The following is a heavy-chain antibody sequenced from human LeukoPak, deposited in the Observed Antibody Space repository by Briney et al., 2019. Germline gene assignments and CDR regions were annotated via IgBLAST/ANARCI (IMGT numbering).Heavy chain of an antibody. CDR2: ILAVRARK. J-gene: IGHJ4*02. CDR3: AKDGHCRDVVCTTKIVVAGYVDY. CDR1: TFSPSTIS. Sequence: PRPSLRLSCRPATFSPSTISMNCVRHAPEGGREWDGVILAVRARKGNADSEKGRFTISRDNSRHMLYLQMHSLRPEDTAIYYCAKDGHCRDVVCTTKIVVAGYVDYWGQGTLVTVSS. V-gene: IGHV3-23*01. D-gene: IGHD6-19*01.